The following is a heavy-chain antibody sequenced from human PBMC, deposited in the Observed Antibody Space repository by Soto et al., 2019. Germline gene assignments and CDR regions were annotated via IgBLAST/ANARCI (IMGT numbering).Heavy chain of an antibody. CDR2: IYPGDSDT. D-gene: IGHD6-6*01. V-gene: IGHV5-51*01. CDR1: GYSFTSYW. CDR3: ATHSSSAKNTMQNYGMDV. J-gene: IGHJ6*02. Sequence: PGESLKISCKGSGYSFTSYWIGWVRQMRGKGLEWMGVIYPGDSDTRYSPSFQGQVTISADKSISTAYLQWSSLKASDTAMYYCATHSSSAKNTMQNYGMDVWGQGTTVTVLL.